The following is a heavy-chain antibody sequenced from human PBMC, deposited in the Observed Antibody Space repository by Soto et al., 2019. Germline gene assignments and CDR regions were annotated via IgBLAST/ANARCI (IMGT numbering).Heavy chain of an antibody. CDR3: TRDCGPPVTHGYDS. Sequence: SETLSLTCTVSGGSVTSGGYYWSWIRHCPGKGLEWIGYIYSSGDTNYNPSLNSRVAMSVDTSKNQFSLQLTSVTVADTAIYYRTRDCGPPVTHGYDSWGQGILVTVSS. V-gene: IGHV4-31*03. CDR1: GGSVTSGGYY. D-gene: IGHD6-25*01. CDR2: IYSSGDT. J-gene: IGHJ5*01.